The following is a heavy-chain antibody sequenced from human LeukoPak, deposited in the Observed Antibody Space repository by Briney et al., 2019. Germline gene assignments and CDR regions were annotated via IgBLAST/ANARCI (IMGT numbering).Heavy chain of an antibody. V-gene: IGHV4-61*02. J-gene: IGHJ5*02. CDR2: IYTSGST. CDR1: GGSISSGSYY. CDR3: ATAGVGDLYNWFDP. Sequence: PSETLSLTCTVSGGSISSGSYYWSWIRQPAGKGLEWIGRIYTSGSTNYNPSLKSRVTISVDTSKNQFSLKLSSVTAADTAVYYCATAGVGDLYNWFDPWGQGTLVTVSS. D-gene: IGHD3-10*01.